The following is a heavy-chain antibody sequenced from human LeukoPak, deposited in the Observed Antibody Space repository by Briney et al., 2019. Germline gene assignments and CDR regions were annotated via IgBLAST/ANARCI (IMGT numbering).Heavy chain of an antibody. J-gene: IGHJ6*03. CDR2: IRYDGSNK. D-gene: IGHD3-10*01. CDR1: GFTFSSYG. V-gene: IGHV3-30*02. Sequence: GGSLRLSCAASGFTFSSYGMHWVRQAPGKGLEWVAFIRYDGSNKYYADSVKGRFTISRDNSQNTLYLQMNSLRAEDTAVYYCAKGVGGSASYYYMYVWGKGTTVTVSS. CDR3: AKGVGGSASYYYMYV.